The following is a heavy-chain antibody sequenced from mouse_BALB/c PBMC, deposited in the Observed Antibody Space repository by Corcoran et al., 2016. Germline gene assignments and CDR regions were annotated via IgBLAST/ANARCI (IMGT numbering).Heavy chain of an antibody. CDR1: GYSFTGYT. V-gene: IGHV1-18*01. CDR3: ARERSTMITGYYAMDY. D-gene: IGHD2-4*01. J-gene: IGHJ4*01. CDR2: INPYNGGT. Sequence: EVQLQQSGPELVKPGASMKISCTASGYSFTGYTMNWVKQSHGKNREWIGLINPYNGGTSYNQKFKGKATVTVDKSSSTAYMELLSLTSEDSAVYYCARERSTMITGYYAMDYWGQGTSVTVSS.